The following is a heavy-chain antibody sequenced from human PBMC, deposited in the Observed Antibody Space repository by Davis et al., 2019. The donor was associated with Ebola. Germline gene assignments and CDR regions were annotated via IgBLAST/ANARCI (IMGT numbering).Heavy chain of an antibody. Sequence: GESLKISCAASGFTFSNAWMSWVRQAPGKGLEWVSYISSSGSTIYYADSVKGRFTISRDNAKNSLYLQMNSLRAEDTAVYYCARGVTQYDYWGQGTLVTVSS. CDR1: GFTFSNAW. CDR2: ISSSGSTI. V-gene: IGHV3-11*04. J-gene: IGHJ4*02. D-gene: IGHD3-16*02. CDR3: ARGVTQYDY.